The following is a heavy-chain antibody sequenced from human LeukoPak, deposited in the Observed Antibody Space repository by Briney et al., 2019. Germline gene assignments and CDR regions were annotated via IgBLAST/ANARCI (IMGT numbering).Heavy chain of an antibody. J-gene: IGHJ4*02. CDR3: ARDHQMRDYDSSGYYPFDY. CDR1: GFTFSSWA. Sequence: GGSLSLSRAAWGFTFSSWAMQGVGRPPARGWVGGAVIPLNGTNKFYATSGTDRFTISRDNSKNTLYLQMNSLRAEDTAVYYCARDHQMRDYDSSGYYPFDYWGQGTLVTVSS. CDR2: IPLNGTNK. V-gene: IGHV3-30*04. D-gene: IGHD3-22*01.